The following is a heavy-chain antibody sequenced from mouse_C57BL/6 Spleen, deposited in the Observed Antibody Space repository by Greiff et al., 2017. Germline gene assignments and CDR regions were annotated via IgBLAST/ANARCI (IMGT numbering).Heavy chain of an antibody. J-gene: IGHJ4*01. V-gene: IGHV1-76*01. CDR3: ARHYGSSSRAMGY. CDR1: GYTFTDYY. D-gene: IGHD1-1*01. Sequence: QVQLKQSGAELVRPGASVKLSCKASGYTFTDYYINWVKQRPGQGLEWIARIYPGSGNTYYNEKFKGKATLTAEKSSSTAYMQLSSLTSEDSAVYFCARHYGSSSRAMGYWGQGTSVTVSS. CDR2: IYPGSGNT.